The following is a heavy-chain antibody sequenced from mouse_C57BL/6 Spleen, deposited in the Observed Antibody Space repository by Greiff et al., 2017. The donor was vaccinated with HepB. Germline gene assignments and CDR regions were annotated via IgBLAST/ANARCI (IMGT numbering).Heavy chain of an antibody. D-gene: IGHD2-5*01. CDR2: ISDGGSYT. Sequence: DVHLVESGGGLVKPGGSLKLSCAASGFTFSSYAMSWVRQTPEKRLEWVATISDGGSYTYYPDNVKGRFTISRDNAKNNLYLQMSHLKSEDTAMYYCARDDYSNYYAMDYWGQGTSVTVSS. CDR1: GFTFSSYA. CDR3: ARDDYSNYYAMDY. V-gene: IGHV5-4*01. J-gene: IGHJ4*01.